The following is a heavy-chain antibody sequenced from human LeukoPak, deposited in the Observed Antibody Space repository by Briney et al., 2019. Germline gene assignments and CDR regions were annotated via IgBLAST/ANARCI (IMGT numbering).Heavy chain of an antibody. J-gene: IGHJ4*02. CDR1: GYTFTSYD. D-gene: IGHD5-12*01. CDR2: INPSGGST. Sequence: ASVKVSCKASGYTFTSYDINWVRQATGQGLEWMGIINPSGGSTSYAQKFQGRVTMTRDMSTSTVYMELSSLRSEDTAVYYCARVTFDVGYAPFFDYWGQGTLVTVSS. CDR3: ARVTFDVGYAPFFDY. V-gene: IGHV1-46*01.